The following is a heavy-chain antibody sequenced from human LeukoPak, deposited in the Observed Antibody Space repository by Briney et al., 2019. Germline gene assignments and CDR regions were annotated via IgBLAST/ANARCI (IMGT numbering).Heavy chain of an antibody. V-gene: IGHV1-46*03. CDR2: INPSGGST. CDR3: ASWGFMGDYGSGSAYYFDY. D-gene: IGHD3-10*01. CDR1: GYTFTSDY. Sequence: ASVKVSCKASGYTFTSDYMHWVRQAPGQGLEWMGIINPSGGSTSYAQKFQGRVTMTRDTSTSTVYMELSSLRSEDTAVYYCASWGFMGDYGSGSAYYFDYWGQGTLVTVSS. J-gene: IGHJ4*02.